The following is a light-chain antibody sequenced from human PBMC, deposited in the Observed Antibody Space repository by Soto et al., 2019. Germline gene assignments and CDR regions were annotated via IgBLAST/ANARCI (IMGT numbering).Light chain of an antibody. V-gene: IGLV2-8*01. CDR3: SSYAGTPFV. CDR1: SSDVGRYNY. J-gene: IGLJ1*01. Sequence: QSALTQPPSASGSRGQSVTISCTGTSSDVGRYNYVSWYQQHPGKAPKLMISEVNKRASGVPDRFSGSKSGNTASLTVSGLQAEDEADYYCSSYAGTPFVFGTGTKLTVL. CDR2: EVN.